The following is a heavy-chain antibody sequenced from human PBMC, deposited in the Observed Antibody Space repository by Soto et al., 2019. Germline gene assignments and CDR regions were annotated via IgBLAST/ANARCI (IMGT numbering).Heavy chain of an antibody. J-gene: IGHJ4*02. D-gene: IGHD3-9*01. CDR2: ISGSGGST. Sequence: GGSLRLSCAASGFTFSSYAMSWVRQAPGKGLEWVSAISGSGGSTYYADSVKGRFTISRDNSKNTLYLQMNSLRAEDTAVYYCAKRSLPPESRAYYDILPAPYDYWGQGTLVTVSS. CDR3: AKRSLPPESRAYYDILPAPYDY. V-gene: IGHV3-23*01. CDR1: GFTFSSYA.